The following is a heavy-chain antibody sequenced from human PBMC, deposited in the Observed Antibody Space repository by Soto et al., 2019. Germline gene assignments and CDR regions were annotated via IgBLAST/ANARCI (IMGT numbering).Heavy chain of an antibody. CDR2: IYYSGST. V-gene: IGHV4-39*01. J-gene: IGHJ6*01. D-gene: IGHD3-16*01. Sequence: SETLCHPCTVAGVSSSSSSYYLGLIRKPPGKGLEWIGSIYYSGSTYYNPSLKSRVTISVDTSKNQFSLKLSSVTAADTAVYYCVKPGYLGGMDVWGKGPTVTVSS. CDR1: GVSSSSSSYY. CDR3: VKPGYLGGMDV.